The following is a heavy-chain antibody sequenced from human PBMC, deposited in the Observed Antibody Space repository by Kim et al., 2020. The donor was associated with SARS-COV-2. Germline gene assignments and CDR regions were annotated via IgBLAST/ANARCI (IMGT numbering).Heavy chain of an antibody. CDR3: ARDCSSGWYPYYYYGMDV. Sequence: GGSLRLSCAASGFTFSSYGMHWVRQAPGKGLEWVAVISYDGSNKYYADSVKGRFTISRDNSKNTLYLQMNSLRAEDTAVYYCARDCSSGWYPYYYYGMDVWGQGTTVTVSS. J-gene: IGHJ6*02. CDR2: ISYDGSNK. CDR1: GFTFSSYG. D-gene: IGHD6-19*01. V-gene: IGHV3-33*05.